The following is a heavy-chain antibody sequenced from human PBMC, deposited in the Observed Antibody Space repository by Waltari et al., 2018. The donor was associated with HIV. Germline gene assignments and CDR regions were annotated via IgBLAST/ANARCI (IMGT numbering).Heavy chain of an antibody. V-gene: IGHV3-7*01. CDR1: GFPFSISW. D-gene: IGHD1-26*01. CDR2: NKQDGSEK. J-gene: IGHJ5*02. Sequence: EVQLVESGGGLVQPGGSLRHSCAASGFPFSISWLRWLRQAPGKGLEGVANNKQDGSEKHYADSVRGRFTISRDNTKNSLYLQMNSLRAEDTAVYYCAKYSGSYWGAHNWFDPWGQGTLVTVSS. CDR3: AKYSGSYWGAHNWFDP.